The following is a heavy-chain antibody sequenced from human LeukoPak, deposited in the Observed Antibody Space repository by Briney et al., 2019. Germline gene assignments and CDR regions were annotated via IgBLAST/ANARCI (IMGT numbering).Heavy chain of an antibody. CDR2: ISSSGSTI. J-gene: IGHJ4*02. Sequence: GGSLRLFCAASGFTFSSYEMNWVRQAPGKGLEWVSYISSSGSTIYYADSVKGRFTISRDNAKNSLYLQMNSLRAEDTAVYYCASSDCSGGSCYYDYWGQGTLVTVSS. D-gene: IGHD2-15*01. CDR1: GFTFSSYE. CDR3: ASSDCSGGSCYYDY. V-gene: IGHV3-48*03.